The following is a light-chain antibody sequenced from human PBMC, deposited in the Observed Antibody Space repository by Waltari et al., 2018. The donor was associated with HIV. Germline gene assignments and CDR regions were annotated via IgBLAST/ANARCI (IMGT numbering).Light chain of an antibody. CDR3: SSYTSSSTRV. CDR1: SRAFGAYNS. CDR2: DVS. V-gene: IGLV2-14*03. Sequence: QSALTQPASVSGSPGQSITLSCPGPSRAFGAYNSVSWYQQHPGKAPKLMIYDVSNRPSGVSNRFSGSKSGNTASLTISGLQAEDEADYYCSSYTSSSTRVFGTGTKVTVL. J-gene: IGLJ1*01.